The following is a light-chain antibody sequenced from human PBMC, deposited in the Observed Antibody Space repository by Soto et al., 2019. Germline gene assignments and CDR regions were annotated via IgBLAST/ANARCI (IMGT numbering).Light chain of an antibody. J-gene: IGKJ1*01. CDR2: GAS. V-gene: IGKV3-15*01. CDR1: QSVSST. CDR3: QHYNNWPPT. Sequence: EIVMTQSPATLSVSPGERATLSCRASQSVSSTLAWYQQKPGQAPRLLIYGASTRATGIPVRFSGSGSGTEFTLTISSLQSEDFAVYYCQHYNNWPPTLGQGTKVDIK.